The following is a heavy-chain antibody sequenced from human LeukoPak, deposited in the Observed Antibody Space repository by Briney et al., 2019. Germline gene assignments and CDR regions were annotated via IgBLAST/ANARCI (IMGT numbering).Heavy chain of an antibody. V-gene: IGHV4-34*01. CDR1: GGSISSYY. CDR2: INHSGST. Sequence: PSETLSLTCTVSGGSISSYYWSWIRQPPGKGLEWIGEINHSGSTNYNPSLKSRVTISVDTSKNQFSLKLSSVTAADTAVYYCARGDYRYGYVYWGQGTLVTVSS. CDR3: ARGDYRYGYVY. J-gene: IGHJ4*02. D-gene: IGHD5-18*01.